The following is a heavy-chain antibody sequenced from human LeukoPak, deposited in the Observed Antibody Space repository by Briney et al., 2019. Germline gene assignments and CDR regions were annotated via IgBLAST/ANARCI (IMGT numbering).Heavy chain of an antibody. Sequence: PSETPSLTCSVSGDSMTTYYWSWIRHPPGKGLEWIGYIHYSGGTNYNPSLKSRVTISVDTPKNQFSLKLTSVTAADTPVYYCARCAEMTMNGLGIWFDPWGQGTLVTVSS. D-gene: IGHD4/OR15-4a*01. CDR2: IHYSGGT. V-gene: IGHV4-59*01. J-gene: IGHJ5*02. CDR3: ARCAEMTMNGLGIWFDP. CDR1: GDSMTTYY.